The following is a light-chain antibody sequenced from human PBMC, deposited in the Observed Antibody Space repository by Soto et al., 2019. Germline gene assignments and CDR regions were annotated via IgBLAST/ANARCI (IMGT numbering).Light chain of an antibody. Sequence: EIVLTQSPITLSLSPGERAALSCRASQSVRNYLAWYQQRPGQAPRLLIYDASTRASGVPARFSGSGSGTDFTLTISSLESEDFAIYYCQQRSSWPRITFGQGTRLEIK. CDR2: DAS. CDR1: QSVRNY. CDR3: QQRSSWPRIT. V-gene: IGKV3-11*01. J-gene: IGKJ5*01.